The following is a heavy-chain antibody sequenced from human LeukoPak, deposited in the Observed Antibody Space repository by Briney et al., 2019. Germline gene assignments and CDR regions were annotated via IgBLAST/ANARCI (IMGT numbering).Heavy chain of an antibody. CDR1: GFTFSYYG. D-gene: IGHD2-21*01. Sequence: GGSLRLSCAASGFTFSYYGMHWVRQAPGKGLEWVAFIRYDGNDKFYAESVKGRFTISRDNSKNTLYLQMNSLRAEDAAVYFCAKAPVTSCRGAYCYPFDSWGQGTLVTVSS. CDR2: IRYDGNDK. V-gene: IGHV3-30*02. CDR3: AKAPVTSCRGAYCYPFDS. J-gene: IGHJ4*02.